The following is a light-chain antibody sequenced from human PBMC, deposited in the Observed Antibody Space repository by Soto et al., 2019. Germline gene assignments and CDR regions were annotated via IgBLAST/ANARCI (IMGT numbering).Light chain of an antibody. CDR3: QQANSFPIN. CDR1: QTITSY. V-gene: IGKV1-39*01. Sequence: DIQMTQSPSSLSASVGDRVTISFRASQTITSYLNWYQQKPGKAPRLLIYEATNLQSGVPPRFSGSGSGTDFTLTISSLQPEDFATYFCQQANSFPINFGQGTRLEIK. CDR2: EAT. J-gene: IGKJ5*01.